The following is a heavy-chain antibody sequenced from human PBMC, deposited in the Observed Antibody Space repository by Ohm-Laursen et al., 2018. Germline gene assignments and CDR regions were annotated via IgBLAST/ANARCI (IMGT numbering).Heavy chain of an antibody. V-gene: IGHV1-69*01. CDR1: GGTFSSYA. CDR2: IIPIFGTA. Sequence: SSVKVSCKASGGTFSSYAISWVRQAPGRGLEWMGGIIPIFGTANYAQKFQGRVAITADESTSTAYMELSSLRSEDTAVYYCARDEGGYNLDYWGQGTLVTVSS. J-gene: IGHJ4*02. CDR3: ARDEGGYNLDY. D-gene: IGHD5-24*01.